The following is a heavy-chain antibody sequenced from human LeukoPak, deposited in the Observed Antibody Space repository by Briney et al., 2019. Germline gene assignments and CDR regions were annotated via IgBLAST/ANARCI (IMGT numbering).Heavy chain of an antibody. Sequence: ASVKVSCKASGGTFSSYAISWVRQAPGQGLEWMGGIIPIFGTANYAQKFQGRVTITADESTSTAYMELSSLRSEDTAVYYCARADRGSYYRYYFDCWGQGTLVTVSS. CDR3: ARADRGSYYRYYFDC. CDR2: IIPIFGTA. J-gene: IGHJ4*02. V-gene: IGHV1-69*01. D-gene: IGHD1-26*01. CDR1: GGTFSSYA.